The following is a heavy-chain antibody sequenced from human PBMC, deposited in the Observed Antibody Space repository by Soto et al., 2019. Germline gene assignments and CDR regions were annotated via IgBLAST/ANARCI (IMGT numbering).Heavy chain of an antibody. J-gene: IGHJ3*02. CDR1: GCTLTELS. CDR3: ETDHDAFDI. V-gene: IGHV1-24*01. Sequence: ASVKVSCKVSGCTLTELSMPWVRPAPGKGLEWMGGFDPEDGETIYEQKFQGRVTMTEDTYTDTAYMELSSLRSEDTVVYYCETDHDAFDIWGKGTMVTVSS. CDR2: FDPEDGET.